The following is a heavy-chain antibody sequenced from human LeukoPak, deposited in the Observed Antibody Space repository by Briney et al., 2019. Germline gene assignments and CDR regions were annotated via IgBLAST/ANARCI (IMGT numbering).Heavy chain of an antibody. V-gene: IGHV3-7*03. Sequence: EGSLRLSCAASGFTFSLYWMNWVRRAPGKGLEWVANIKQDGSEKNYVDSVKGRFTISRDNAKNSLYLQMNNLRVEDTAMYYCAGGTGFIIKDWGQGTLVTVSS. D-gene: IGHD3-9*01. CDR2: IKQDGSEK. J-gene: IGHJ4*02. CDR3: AGGTGFIIKD. CDR1: GFTFSLYW.